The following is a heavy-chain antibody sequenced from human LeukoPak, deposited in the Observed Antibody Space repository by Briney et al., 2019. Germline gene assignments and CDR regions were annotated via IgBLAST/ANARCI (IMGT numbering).Heavy chain of an antibody. Sequence: PSETLSLTCTVSGGSISNYYWSWIRQPPGKGLEWIGYIYYSGSTNYNPSLKSRVTISVDTSKNQFSLKLSSVTAADTALYYCARGLRYYYYYYMDVWGKGTTVTVSS. CDR1: GGSISNYY. CDR2: IYYSGST. J-gene: IGHJ6*03. CDR3: ARGLRYYYYYYMDV. V-gene: IGHV4-59*01.